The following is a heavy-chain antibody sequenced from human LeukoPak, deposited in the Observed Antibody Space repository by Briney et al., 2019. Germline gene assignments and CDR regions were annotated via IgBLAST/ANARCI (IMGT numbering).Heavy chain of an antibody. D-gene: IGHD1-26*01. CDR2: ISGSGDNT. J-gene: IGHJ4*02. V-gene: IGHV3-23*01. Sequence: GGSLRLSCAASGFTFSSYAMSWVRQAPGKGLEWVSAISGSGDNTYYADSVKGRFTISRDNSRNTLYLQMNSLRAEDTAVYYCAKSGGSYPYYFGYWGQGTLVTVSS. CDR1: GFTFSSYA. CDR3: AKSGGSYPYYFGY.